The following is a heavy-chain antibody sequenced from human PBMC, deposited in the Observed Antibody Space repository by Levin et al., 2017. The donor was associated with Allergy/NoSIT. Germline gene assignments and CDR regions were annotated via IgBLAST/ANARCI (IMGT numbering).Heavy chain of an antibody. V-gene: IGHV5-51*01. CDR3: AREYCTSVSCYSGVFDF. CDR2: IYPGDSDT. J-gene: IGHJ4*02. CDR1: GYSFTNSW. Sequence: KVSCKGSGYSFTNSWIGWVRQMPGKGLEWMGIIYPGDSDTRYSPSFQGQVTISADKSISTAYLRWSSLKASDTAMYYCAREYCTSVSCYSGVFDFWGQGTLVTVSS. D-gene: IGHD2-2*01.